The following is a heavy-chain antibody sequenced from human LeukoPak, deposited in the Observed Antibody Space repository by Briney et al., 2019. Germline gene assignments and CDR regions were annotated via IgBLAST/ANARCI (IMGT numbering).Heavy chain of an antibody. CDR3: ARSYGSGSYFDY. CDR1: GGSFSGYY. Sequence: SETLSLTCAVYGGSFSGYYWSWIRQPPGKGLEWIGYIYYSGSTNYNPSLKSRVTISVDTSKNQFSLRLSSVTAADTAVYYCARSYGSGSYFDYWGQGTLVTVSS. D-gene: IGHD3-10*01. V-gene: IGHV4-59*01. J-gene: IGHJ4*02. CDR2: IYYSGST.